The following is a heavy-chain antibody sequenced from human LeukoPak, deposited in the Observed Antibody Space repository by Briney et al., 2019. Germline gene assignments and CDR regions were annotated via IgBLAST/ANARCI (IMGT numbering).Heavy chain of an antibody. J-gene: IGHJ3*02. V-gene: IGHV3-21*01. CDR3: ARSMTRVDAFDI. CDR2: ISSSSSYI. D-gene: IGHD2-21*02. Sequence: ETLSLTCTVSGDSISSSNYYWDWIRQSPGKGLEWVSSISSSSSYIYYADSVKGRFTISRDNAKNSLYLQMNSLRAEDTAVYYCARSMTRVDAFDIWGQGTMVTVSS. CDR1: GDSISSSNYY.